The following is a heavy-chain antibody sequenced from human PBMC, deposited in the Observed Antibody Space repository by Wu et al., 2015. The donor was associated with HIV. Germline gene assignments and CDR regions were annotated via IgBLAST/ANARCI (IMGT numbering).Heavy chain of an antibody. CDR1: GGSFSGYY. V-gene: IGHV4-34*01. CDR3: ARGLGNSSSVRYFDL. CDR2: TNQNGNT. Sequence: QVQLQQWGAGLLKPSETLSLTCAVYGGSFSGYYWTWIRQSPGKGLEWIGETNQNGNTNYIPSLKSRVTVSVDTSKNQFSLNLTSVTAADTAVYYCARGLGNSSSVRYFDLWGRGTLVTVSS. J-gene: IGHJ2*01. D-gene: IGHD6-6*01.